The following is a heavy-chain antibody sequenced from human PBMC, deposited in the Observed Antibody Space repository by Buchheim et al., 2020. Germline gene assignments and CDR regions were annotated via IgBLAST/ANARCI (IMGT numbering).Heavy chain of an antibody. CDR3: TTESMAYVSAVRYYYYGMDV. CDR2: IKSKTDGGTT. J-gene: IGHJ6*02. D-gene: IGHD3-10*02. V-gene: IGHV3-15*01. Sequence: EVQLVESGGGLVKPGGSLRLSCAASGFTFSNAWMSWVRQAPGKGLEWVGRIKSKTDGGTTDYAAPGKGRFTISRDDSKNTLYLQMNSLKTEDTAVYYCTTESMAYVSAVRYYYYGMDVWGQGTT. CDR1: GFTFSNAW.